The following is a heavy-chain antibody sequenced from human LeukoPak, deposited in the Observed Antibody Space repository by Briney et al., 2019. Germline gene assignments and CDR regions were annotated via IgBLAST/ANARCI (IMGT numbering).Heavy chain of an antibody. Sequence: ASVKVSCKTSGYTFTNYGINWVRQAPGQGLECMGWISAYNGYTNYAEKVQGRVTMTHDTSTGTAYMELRSLRSDASAVYYCARGPSTVATRQDFWGQGTLVTVSS. J-gene: IGHJ4*02. V-gene: IGHV1-18*01. CDR3: ARGPSTVATRQDF. CDR1: GYTFTNYG. D-gene: IGHD6-6*01. CDR2: ISAYNGYT.